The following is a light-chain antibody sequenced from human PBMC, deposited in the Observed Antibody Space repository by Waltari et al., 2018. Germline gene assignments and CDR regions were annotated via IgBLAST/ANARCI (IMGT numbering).Light chain of an antibody. CDR2: GAS. CDR1: QSVKSN. Sequence: EIVMTQSPATLSVSPGERATLSCRASQSVKSNVAWYQQKPGQAPRLLLYGASTRATGVPVRFSGSGSGTEFTLTISSLQSEDFAVYYCQQYDNWPPTFGGGAKVEIK. CDR3: QQYDNWPPT. J-gene: IGKJ4*01. V-gene: IGKV3-15*01.